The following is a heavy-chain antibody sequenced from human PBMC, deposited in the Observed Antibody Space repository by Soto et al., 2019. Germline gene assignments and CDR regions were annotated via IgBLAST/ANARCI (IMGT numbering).Heavy chain of an antibody. Sequence: VKVSCKASGGTFSSYAISWVRQAPGQGLEWMGGIIPIFGTANYAQKFQGRVTITADESTSTAYMELSSLRSEDTAVYYCARGMGYCSSTSCYTPAEFYYYYGMDVWGQGTTVTVSS. CDR3: ARGMGYCSSTSCYTPAEFYYYYGMDV. D-gene: IGHD2-2*02. J-gene: IGHJ6*02. V-gene: IGHV1-69*01. CDR1: GGTFSSYA. CDR2: IIPIFGTA.